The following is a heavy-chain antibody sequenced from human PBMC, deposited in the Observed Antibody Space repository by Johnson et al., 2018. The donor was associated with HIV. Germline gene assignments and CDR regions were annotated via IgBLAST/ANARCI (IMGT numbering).Heavy chain of an antibody. V-gene: IGHV3-30-3*01. CDR3: AKDRYGGSYPDAFDI. CDR1: GFTFSSYA. J-gene: IGHJ3*02. CDR2: ISSDGSNK. D-gene: IGHD1-26*01. Sequence: QVQLVESGGGVVQPGRSLRLSCAASGFTFSSYAMYWVRQAPGKGLAWVAVISSDGSNKYYADSVTGRFTISRDNSMNTLFLQMTSLRPEDTSVYYCAKDRYGGSYPDAFDIWGQGTMGTVSS.